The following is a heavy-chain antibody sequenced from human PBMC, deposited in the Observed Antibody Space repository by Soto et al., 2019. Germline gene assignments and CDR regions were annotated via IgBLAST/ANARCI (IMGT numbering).Heavy chain of an antibody. CDR1: GGTVSSNA. D-gene: IGHD6-13*01. CDR3: AAHYSSTWASLFQH. J-gene: IGHJ1*01. Sequence: ASVKVSCKASGGTVSSNAMSWVRQAPGQGLEWMGGIIPIFGTVNYAQKFQGRVTITADESTSTAYMELNSLRSEDTAVYYCAAHYSSTWASLFQHWGQGTLVTVSS. V-gene: IGHV1-69*13. CDR2: IIPIFGTV.